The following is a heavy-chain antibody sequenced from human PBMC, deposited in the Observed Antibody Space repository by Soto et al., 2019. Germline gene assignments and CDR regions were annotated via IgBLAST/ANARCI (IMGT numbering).Heavy chain of an antibody. V-gene: IGHV3-23*01. D-gene: IGHD5-18*01. CDR1: GCTFSTYA. CDR3: AKVTSRERGYSYGTSDF. J-gene: IGHJ4*01. CDR2: IHDIGGST. Sequence: EVQLLESGGGLVQPGGSLRLPCAASGCTFSTYAMSLVRQAPGKGLEWVSSIHDIGGSTYYADSVKGRFTISRDNSKNTLSLQMNSLRAEDTAVYFCAKVTSRERGYSYGTSDFWGHGTLVTVSS.